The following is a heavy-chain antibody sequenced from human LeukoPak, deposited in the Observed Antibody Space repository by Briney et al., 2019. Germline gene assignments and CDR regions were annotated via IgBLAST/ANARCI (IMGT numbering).Heavy chain of an antibody. V-gene: IGHV4-59*01. Sequence: SETLSLTCSVSGGSISSYYWSWIRQPPGKGLEWIGYIYYSGSTNYNPSLKSRVTISVDTSKNQFSLKLSSVTAADTAVYYCARSIAVAGTEFDYWGQGTLVTVSS. CDR1: GGSISSYY. CDR3: ARSIAVAGTEFDY. D-gene: IGHD6-19*01. J-gene: IGHJ4*02. CDR2: IYYSGST.